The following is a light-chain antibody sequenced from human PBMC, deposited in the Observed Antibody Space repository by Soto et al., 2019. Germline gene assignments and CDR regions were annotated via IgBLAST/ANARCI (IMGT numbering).Light chain of an antibody. CDR2: GES. CDR3: QQRSKWPPYT. Sequence: EIVLTQSPVTLSLSPGERATLSCRASQSVDSHLAWYQHKPGQAPRLLIYGESNRATGIPVRFSGSGSGTDFTLTISSLEPDDFAVYYCQQRSKWPPYTFGQGSKLEIK. V-gene: IGKV3-11*01. CDR1: QSVDSH. J-gene: IGKJ2*01.